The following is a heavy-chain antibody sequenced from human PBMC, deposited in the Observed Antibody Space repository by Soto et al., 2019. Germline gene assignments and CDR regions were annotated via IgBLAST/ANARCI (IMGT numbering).Heavy chain of an antibody. J-gene: IGHJ3*02. V-gene: IGHV1-69*13. CDR2: IIPIFGTA. CDR1: GGTFSSYA. CDR3: ASRTGSSGYYDDAFDI. Sequence: SVKVSCKASGGTFSSYAISWVRQAPGQGLEWMGGIIPIFGTANYAQKFQGRVTITADESTSTAYMELSSLRSEDTAVYYCASRTGSSGYYDDAFDIWGQGTMVTVSS. D-gene: IGHD3-22*01.